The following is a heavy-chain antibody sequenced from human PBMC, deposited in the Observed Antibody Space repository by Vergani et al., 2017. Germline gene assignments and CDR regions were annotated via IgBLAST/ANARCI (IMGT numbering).Heavy chain of an antibody. D-gene: IGHD2-2*01. CDR1: GFTFSSYS. CDR2: ISSSSSTI. CDR3: ARDRGRIVVVPAARNAPYYYGMDV. Sequence: EVQLVESGGGLVQPGGSLRLSCAASGFTFSSYSMNWVRQAPGKGLEWVSYISSSSSTIYYADSVKGRFTISRDNAKNSLYLQMNSLRAEDTAVYYCARDRGRIVVVPAARNAPYYYGMDVWGQGP. J-gene: IGHJ6*02. V-gene: IGHV3-48*01.